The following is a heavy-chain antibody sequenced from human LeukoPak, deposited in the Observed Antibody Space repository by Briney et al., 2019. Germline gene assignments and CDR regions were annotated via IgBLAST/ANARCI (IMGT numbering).Heavy chain of an antibody. Sequence: GGSLRLSCAASGITFINAWMSWVCQAPGKGLEWVARIKSRSDGGTTDYATPVKGRFTISRDDPKATVYLQMNSLKTEDTAVYYCTTPLTTVTTLPFDSWGQGTLVTVSS. CDR3: TTPLTTVTTLPFDS. J-gene: IGHJ4*02. CDR2: IKSRSDGGTT. D-gene: IGHD4-17*01. CDR1: GITFINAW. V-gene: IGHV3-15*01.